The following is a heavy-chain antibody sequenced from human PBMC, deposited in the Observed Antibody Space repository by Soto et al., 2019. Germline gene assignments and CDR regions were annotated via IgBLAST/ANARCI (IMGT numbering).Heavy chain of an antibody. D-gene: IGHD6-19*01. V-gene: IGHV5-10-1*01. CDR1: GYSFTSYW. J-gene: IGHJ5*02. Sequence: GESLKISCKGSGYSFTSYWISWVRQMPGKGLEWMGRIDPSDSYTNYSPSFQGHVTISADKSISTAYLQWSSLKASDTAMYYCANTRIAVAGHGWFDHWGQGTLVTVSS. CDR3: ANTRIAVAGHGWFDH. CDR2: IDPSDSYT.